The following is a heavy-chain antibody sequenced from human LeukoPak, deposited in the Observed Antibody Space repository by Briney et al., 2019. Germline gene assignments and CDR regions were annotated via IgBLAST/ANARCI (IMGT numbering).Heavy chain of an antibody. V-gene: IGHV5-10-1*01. CDR2: IDPSDSYT. J-gene: IGHJ4*02. CDR3: ARAQYYYDISGYYQTTGNFDY. CDR1: GSRFTSYW. Sequence: GESLKISCKGSGSRFTSYWISWVRQMPGKGLEWMGRIDPSDSYTNYSPSFQGHVTISADKSISTAYLQWSSLKASDTAMYYCARAQYYYDISGYYQTTGNFDYWGQGTLVTVSS. D-gene: IGHD3-22*01.